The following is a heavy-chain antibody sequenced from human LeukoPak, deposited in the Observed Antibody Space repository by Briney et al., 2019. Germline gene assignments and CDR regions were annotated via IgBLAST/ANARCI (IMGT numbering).Heavy chain of an antibody. CDR3: ARGGGRGDYNERYYFDY. D-gene: IGHD3-22*01. CDR2: IKQDGSEK. Sequence: AGGSLRLSCAASGFTFSSYWMSWVRQAPGKGLEWVANIKQDGSEKYYVDSVKGRFTISRDNTKNSVFLQMNSLRPGDTAVYYCARGGGRGDYNERYYFDYWGQGTLVTVSS. V-gene: IGHV3-7*01. CDR1: GFTFSSYW. J-gene: IGHJ4*02.